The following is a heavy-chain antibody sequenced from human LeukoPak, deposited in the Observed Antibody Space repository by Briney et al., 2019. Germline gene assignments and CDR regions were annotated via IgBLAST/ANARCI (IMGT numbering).Heavy chain of an antibody. CDR2: IWYDGSNK. V-gene: IGHV3-33*06. D-gene: IGHD3-10*01. J-gene: IGHJ4*02. Sequence: GGSLRLSCAASGFTFSSYGMHWVRQAPGKGLEWVAVIWYDGSNKYYADSVKGRFTISRDNSKNTLYLQMNSLRAEDTAVYYCVKVRSGSGTPFDYWGQGTLVTVSS. CDR3: VKVRSGSGTPFDY. CDR1: GFTFSSYG.